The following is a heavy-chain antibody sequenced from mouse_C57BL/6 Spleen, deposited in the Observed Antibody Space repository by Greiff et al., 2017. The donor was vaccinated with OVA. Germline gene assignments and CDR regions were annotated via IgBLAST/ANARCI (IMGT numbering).Heavy chain of an antibody. V-gene: IGHV1-55*01. CDR2: IYPGSGST. Sequence: VQLQQPGAELVKPGASVKMSCKASGYTFTSYWITWVKQRPGQGLEWIGDIYPGSGSTNYNEKFKSKATLTVDTSSSTAYMQLSSLTSEDSAVYYCARSSDYSNFSWFAYWGQGTLVTVSA. CDR1: GYTFTSYW. J-gene: IGHJ3*01. D-gene: IGHD2-5*01. CDR3: ARSSDYSNFSWFAY.